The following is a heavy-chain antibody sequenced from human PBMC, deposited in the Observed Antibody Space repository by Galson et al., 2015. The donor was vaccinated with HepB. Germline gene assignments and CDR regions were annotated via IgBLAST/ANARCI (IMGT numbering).Heavy chain of an antibody. V-gene: IGHV1-2*04. D-gene: IGHD2-2*01. CDR1: GYTFTGYY. CDR2: INPNSGGT. Sequence: SVKVSCKASGYTFTGYYMHWVRQAPGQGLEWMGWINPNSGGTNYAQKFQGWVTMTRDTSISTAYMELSRLRSDDTAVYYCARDGGAIVVVPAAMPFYYYSGMDVWGQGTTVTVSS. CDR3: ARDGGAIVVVPAAMPFYYYSGMDV. J-gene: IGHJ6*02.